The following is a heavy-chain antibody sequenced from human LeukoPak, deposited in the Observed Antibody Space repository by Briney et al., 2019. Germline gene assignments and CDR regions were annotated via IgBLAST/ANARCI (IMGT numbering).Heavy chain of an antibody. Sequence: GGSLRLSCAASGFTFSNYWMAWVRQAPGKGLEWVANIKEDGGEKYYVDSVKGRFTISRDNAKNSVYLQMSSLRAEDTAVYYCARDAVVVPDAWRGGAFDYWGQGTLVTVSS. CDR2: IKEDGGEK. J-gene: IGHJ4*02. CDR1: GFTFSNYW. D-gene: IGHD2-2*01. V-gene: IGHV3-7*01. CDR3: ARDAVVVPDAWRGGAFDY.